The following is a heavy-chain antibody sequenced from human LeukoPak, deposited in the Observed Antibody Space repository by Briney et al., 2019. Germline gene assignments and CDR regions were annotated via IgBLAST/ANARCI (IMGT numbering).Heavy chain of an antibody. CDR2: IYSGGST. Sequence: GGSLRLSCAASGFTVSSNYMSWVRQAPVKGLEWVSVIYSGGSTYYADSVKGRFTISRDNSKNTLYLQMNSLRAEDTAVYYCARDVGEWQPLLYGTFDYWGQGTLVTVSS. J-gene: IGHJ4*02. D-gene: IGHD2-2*02. CDR1: GFTVSSNY. V-gene: IGHV3-53*01. CDR3: ARDVGEWQPLLYGTFDY.